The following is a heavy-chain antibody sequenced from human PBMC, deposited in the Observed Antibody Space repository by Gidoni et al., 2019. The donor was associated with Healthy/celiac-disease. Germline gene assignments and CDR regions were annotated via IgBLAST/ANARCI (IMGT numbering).Heavy chain of an antibody. CDR3: AKSRFLEWLKADYYMDV. CDR2: IIPIFGTA. CDR1: GVTFSSYA. Sequence: QVQLVQSGAEVNKPGSSVNVSCKASGVTFSSYAISWVRQAPGQGPEWMGGIIPIFGTANYAQKFQGRVTITADESTSTAYMELSSLRSEDTAVYYCAKSRFLEWLKADYYMDVWGKGTTVTVSS. D-gene: IGHD3-3*01. J-gene: IGHJ6*03. V-gene: IGHV1-69*01.